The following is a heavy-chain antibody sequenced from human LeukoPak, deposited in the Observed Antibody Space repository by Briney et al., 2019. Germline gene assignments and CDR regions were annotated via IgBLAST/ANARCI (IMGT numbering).Heavy chain of an antibody. D-gene: IGHD2-2*01. CDR3: ARHGSVPLPLSQTSPLYYYYMDV. V-gene: IGHV3-20*01. J-gene: IGHJ6*03. CDR2: INWNGGST. Sequence: GGSLRLSCAASGFTFDDYGMSWVRQAPGKGLEWVSGINWNGGSTGYADSVKGRFTISRDNAKNSLYLQMNSLRAEDTALYHCARHGSVPLPLSQTSPLYYYYMDVWGKGTTVTVSS. CDR1: GFTFDDYG.